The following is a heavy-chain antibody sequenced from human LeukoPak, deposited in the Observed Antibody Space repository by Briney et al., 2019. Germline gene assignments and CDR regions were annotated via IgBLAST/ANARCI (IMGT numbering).Heavy chain of an antibody. V-gene: IGHV4-59*11. CDR2: IYYSGST. J-gene: IGHJ3*02. Sequence: SETLSLTCTVSGGSISSHYWSWIRQPPGKGLEWIGYIYYSGSTNYNPSLKSRVTISVDTSKNQFSLKLSSVTAADTAVYYCARAHLRGNTALDIWGQGTMVTVSS. D-gene: IGHD3-10*01. CDR1: GGSISSHY. CDR3: ARAHLRGNTALDI.